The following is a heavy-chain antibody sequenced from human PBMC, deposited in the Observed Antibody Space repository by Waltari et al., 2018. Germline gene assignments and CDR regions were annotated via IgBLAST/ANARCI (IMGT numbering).Heavy chain of an antibody. CDR1: GYSIRSGYY. Sequence: QVQVQESGPGLVKPSETLSLICAVSGYSIRSGYYWGGIRQPPGKGLEWIWSVYQRGATYYYPSLKSRGTITMATSKNQCSLKLTSVTAADAALYYCVGATAAAGDHYYGMDVWGQGTTVTVSS. CDR2: VYQRGAT. CDR3: VGATAAAGDHYYGMDV. J-gene: IGHJ6*02. D-gene: IGHD6-25*01. V-gene: IGHV4-38-2*01.